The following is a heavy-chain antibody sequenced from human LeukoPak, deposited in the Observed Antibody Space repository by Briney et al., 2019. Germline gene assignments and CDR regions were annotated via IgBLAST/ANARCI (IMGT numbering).Heavy chain of an antibody. V-gene: IGHV4-39*01. CDR3: ARHPIEWELVDPGYFDL. Sequence: MPSETLSLTCTVSGGSISSSSYYWGWIRQPPGKGLEWIGSIYYSGSTYYNPSLKSRVTISVDTSKNQFSLKLSSVTAADTAVYYCARHPIEWELVDPGYFDLWGRGTLVTVSS. CDR2: IYYSGST. D-gene: IGHD1-26*01. CDR1: GGSISSSSYY. J-gene: IGHJ2*01.